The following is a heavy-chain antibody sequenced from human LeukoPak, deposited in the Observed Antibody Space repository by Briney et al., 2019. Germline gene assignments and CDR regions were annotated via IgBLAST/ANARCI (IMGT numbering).Heavy chain of an antibody. D-gene: IGHD2-2*01. CDR2: ISGSGGRT. CDR1: GFTFSSYA. Sequence: GGSLRLSCAASGFTFSSYAMSWVRQASGKELEWVSAISGSGGRTYYADSVKGGFTISRDNSKNTLYLQMNSLRAEDTAVYYCAKWGKECSSTSCYGWFDPWGQGTLVTVSS. V-gene: IGHV3-23*01. J-gene: IGHJ5*02. CDR3: AKWGKECSSTSCYGWFDP.